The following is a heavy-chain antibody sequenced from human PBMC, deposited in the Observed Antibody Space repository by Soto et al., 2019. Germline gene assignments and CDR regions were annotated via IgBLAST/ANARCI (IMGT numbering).Heavy chain of an antibody. Sequence: SQTLSLTCAISGDSVSSDITSWNWIRQSPSRGLEWLGRTYYRSKWFHDYAASVKSRITINPDTSKNQFSLELISTTPEDTSVYYCARGNALDVWGQGTVVTVSS. D-gene: IGHD3-10*01. CDR1: GDSVSSDITS. CDR3: ARGNALDV. V-gene: IGHV6-1*01. J-gene: IGHJ3*01. CDR2: TYYRSKWFH.